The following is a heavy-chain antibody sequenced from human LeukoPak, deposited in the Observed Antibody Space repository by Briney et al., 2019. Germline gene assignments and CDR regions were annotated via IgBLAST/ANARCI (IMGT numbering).Heavy chain of an antibody. CDR2: IIPILGIA. CDR1: GGTFSSYA. D-gene: IGHD2-15*01. Sequence: SVKVSCKASGGTFSSYAISWVRQAPGQGLEWMGRIIPILGIANYAQKFQGRVTITADKSTSTAYMELSSLRSEDTAMYYCARKNYCSGGSYYSRGWFDPWGQGTLVTVSS. CDR3: ARKNYCSGGSYYSRGWFDP. V-gene: IGHV1-69*04. J-gene: IGHJ5*02.